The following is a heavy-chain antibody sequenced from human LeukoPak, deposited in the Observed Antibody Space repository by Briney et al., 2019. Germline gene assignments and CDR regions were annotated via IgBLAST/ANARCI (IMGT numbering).Heavy chain of an antibody. D-gene: IGHD6-19*01. CDR1: GYTFTGYY. Sequence: ASVKVSCKASGYTFTGYYMHWVRQAPGQGLEWMGWINPNSGGTNYAQKLQGRVTMTTDTSTSTAYMELRSLRSDDTDVYYCARPSGGWYPAGFDYWGQGTLVTVSS. CDR2: INPNSGGT. CDR3: ARPSGGWYPAGFDY. J-gene: IGHJ4*02. V-gene: IGHV1-2*02.